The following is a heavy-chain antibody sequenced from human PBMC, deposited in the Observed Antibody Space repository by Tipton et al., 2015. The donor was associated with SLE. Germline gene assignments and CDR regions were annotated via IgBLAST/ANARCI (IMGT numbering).Heavy chain of an antibody. D-gene: IGHD2-2*01. V-gene: IGHV1-18*01. CDR1: GYTITNYG. CDR3: ARGTTSGDWFDP. CDR2: ISGNNGNT. J-gene: IGHJ5*02. Sequence: QLVQSGAEVKKPGASVKVSCEASGYTITNYGITWVRQAPGQGLEWMGWISGNNGNTVYAQKFQGRVTMTRETSTKTAYMELRTLRSDDTAVFYCARGTTSGDWFDPWGQGTLVTVSS.